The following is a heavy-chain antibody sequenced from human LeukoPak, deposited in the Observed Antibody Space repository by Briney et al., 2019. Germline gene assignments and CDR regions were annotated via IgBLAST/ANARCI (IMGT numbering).Heavy chain of an antibody. J-gene: IGHJ4*02. CDR1: GFTFSSHR. Sequence: GGSLGLSCAASGFTFSSHRMHWVRQAPGQGLEWVAYVSTSSTTIQYADSVKGRFTISRDDAKNSLSLQMNSLRVEDTAVYYCARVIAIHTVTPFDHWGQGTLVTVSS. V-gene: IGHV3-48*04. D-gene: IGHD4-11*01. CDR3: ARVIAIHTVTPFDH. CDR2: VSTSSTTI.